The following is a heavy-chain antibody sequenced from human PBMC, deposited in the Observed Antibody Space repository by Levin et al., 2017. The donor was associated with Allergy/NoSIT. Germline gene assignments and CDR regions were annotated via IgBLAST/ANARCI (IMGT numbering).Heavy chain of an antibody. CDR3: TSSLVGGAFSI. D-gene: IGHD1-26*01. Sequence: GGSLRLSCAASGFSVSNFWMSWVRQAPGKGLEWVGRLTSKTAGGTADYVAPVRGRFTISRDDSKNTLYLQMNSLTTEDTALYYCTSSLVGGAFSIWGQGTRVTVSS. CDR1: GFSVSNFW. CDR2: LTSKTAGGTA. V-gene: IGHV3-15*01. J-gene: IGHJ3*02.